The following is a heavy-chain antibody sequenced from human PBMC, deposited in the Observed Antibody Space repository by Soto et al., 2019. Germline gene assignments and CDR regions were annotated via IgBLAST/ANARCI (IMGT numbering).Heavy chain of an antibody. J-gene: IGHJ6*02. CDR3: AREAYDILSGYTYYYGMDV. D-gene: IGHD3-9*01. CDR2: LYYSGST. V-gene: IGHV4-31*03. CDR1: CCTVSSSGFY. Sequence: SATRSLTCTNTCCTVSSSGFYWRWAGQYSGKGLEWIGYLYYSGSTYYNPSLKSRVTISVDTSKNQFSLKLSSVTAADTAVYYCAREAYDILSGYTYYYGMDVWGQGTTVT.